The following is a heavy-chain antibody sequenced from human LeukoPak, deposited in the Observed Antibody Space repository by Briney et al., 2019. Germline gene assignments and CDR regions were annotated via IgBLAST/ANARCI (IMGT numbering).Heavy chain of an antibody. Sequence: ASVKASCKASGGTFSSYAISWVRQAPGQGLEWMGGIIPIFGIANYAQKFQGRVTITADKSTSTAYMELSSLRSEDTAVYYCARDQNDCSGGRCYSYYYGMDVWGQGTTVTVSS. CDR2: IIPIFGIA. D-gene: IGHD2-15*01. CDR1: GGTFSSYA. J-gene: IGHJ6*02. CDR3: ARDQNDCSGGRCYSYYYGMDV. V-gene: IGHV1-69*10.